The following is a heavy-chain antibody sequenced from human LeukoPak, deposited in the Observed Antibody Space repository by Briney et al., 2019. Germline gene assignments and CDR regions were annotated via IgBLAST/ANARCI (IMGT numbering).Heavy chain of an antibody. D-gene: IGHD6-19*01. V-gene: IGHV1-2*02. CDR3: ARDWGRSSGWYNWFDP. CDR2: INPYSGGT. Sequence: ASVKVSCKASGYTFTVYHMHWVRQAPGHGLEWMGWINPYSGGTNYAQKFQGRVTMTRDTSISTAYMELNRLQSDDTAVYYCARDWGRSSGWYNWFDPWGQGTLVTVSS. CDR1: GYTFTVYH. J-gene: IGHJ5*02.